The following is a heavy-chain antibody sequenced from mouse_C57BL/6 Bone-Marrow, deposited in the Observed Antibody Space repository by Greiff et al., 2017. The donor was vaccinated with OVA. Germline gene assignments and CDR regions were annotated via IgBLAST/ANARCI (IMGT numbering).Heavy chain of an antibody. CDR3: AREYWDWFAY. V-gene: IGHV1-50*01. J-gene: IGHJ3*01. D-gene: IGHD4-1*01. Sequence: QVQLKQPGAELVKPGASVKLSCKASGYTFTSYWMQWVKQRPGQGLEWIGEIDPSDSYTNYNQKFKGKATLTVDTSSSPAYMQLSSLTSEDSAVYYCAREYWDWFAYWGQGTLVTVSA. CDR1: GYTFTSYW. CDR2: IDPSDSYT.